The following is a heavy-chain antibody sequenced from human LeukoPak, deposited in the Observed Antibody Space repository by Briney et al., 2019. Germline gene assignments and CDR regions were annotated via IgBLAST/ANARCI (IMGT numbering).Heavy chain of an antibody. CDR2: IYSGGNT. V-gene: IGHV3-53*01. J-gene: IGHJ4*02. D-gene: IGHD3-22*01. CDR3: ARAAGFYDSSGYLNFDY. Sequence: GGSLRLSCAASGFTVSSNYMSWVRQAPGKGLEWVSVIYSGGNTYYADSVKGRFTISRDNAKNSLYLQMNSLRAEDTAVYYCARAAGFYDSSGYLNFDYWGQGTLVTVPS. CDR1: GFTVSSNY.